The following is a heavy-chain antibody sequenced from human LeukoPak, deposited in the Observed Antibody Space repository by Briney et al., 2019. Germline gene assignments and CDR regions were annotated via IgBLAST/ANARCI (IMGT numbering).Heavy chain of an antibody. CDR2: INHSGST. D-gene: IGHD1-1*01. CDR3: ARGYWINY. CDR1: GGSFSGYY. V-gene: IGHV4-34*01. Sequence: SETLSLTCAVYGGSFSGYYWSWIRQPPGKGLEWIGEINHSGSTNYNPSLKSRVTISVDTSKNQFSLKLSSGTAADTAVYYCARGYWINYWGQGTLVTVSS. J-gene: IGHJ4*02.